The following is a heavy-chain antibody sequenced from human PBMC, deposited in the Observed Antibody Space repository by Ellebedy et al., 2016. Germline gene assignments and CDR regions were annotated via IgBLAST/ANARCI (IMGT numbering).Heavy chain of an antibody. V-gene: IGHV3-49*03. D-gene: IGHD2-15*01. J-gene: IGHJ3*02. CDR3: TRGGTEYCSGGSCGPDAFDI. CDR2: IRSKAYGGTT. Sequence: GGSLRLSXTASGFTFGDYAMSWFRQAPGKGLEWVGFIRSKAYGGTTEYAASVKGRFTISRDDSKSIAYLQMNSLKTEDTAVYYCTRGGTEYCSGGSCGPDAFDIWGQGTMVTVSS. CDR1: GFTFGDYA.